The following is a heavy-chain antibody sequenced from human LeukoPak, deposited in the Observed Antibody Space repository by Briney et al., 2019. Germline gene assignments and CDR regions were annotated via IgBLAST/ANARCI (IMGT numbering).Heavy chain of an antibody. J-gene: IGHJ4*02. CDR3: VRERHYGLRDY. CDR2: IRQDGNEK. Sequence: GGSLRLSCAVSGFTLSDNWMSWVRQGAGKGLEWVANIRQDGNEKNYVDPVKGRLRISRDNAKNSLFLQMDSLRAEDTALYYCVRERHYGLRDYWGQEALVTDCS. CDR1: GFTLSDNW. V-gene: IGHV3-7*01. D-gene: IGHD3-10*01.